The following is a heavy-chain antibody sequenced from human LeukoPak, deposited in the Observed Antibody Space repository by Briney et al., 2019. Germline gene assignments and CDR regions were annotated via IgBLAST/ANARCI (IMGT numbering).Heavy chain of an antibody. CDR3: ARDPGYRSGGSCQTSFDI. CDR2: ISSSSSYT. Sequence: GGSLRLSCAASGFTFSDYYMSWIRQAPGKGLEWVSYISSSSSYTNYADSVKGRFTISRDNAKNSLYLQMNSLRAEDTAVYYCARDPGYRSGGSCQTSFDIWGQGTMVTVSS. V-gene: IGHV3-11*06. D-gene: IGHD2-15*01. J-gene: IGHJ3*02. CDR1: GFTFSDYY.